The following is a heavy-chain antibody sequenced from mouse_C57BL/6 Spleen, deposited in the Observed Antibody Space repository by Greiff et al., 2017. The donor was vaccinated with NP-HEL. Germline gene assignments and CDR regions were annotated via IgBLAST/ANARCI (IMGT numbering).Heavy chain of an antibody. V-gene: IGHV1-52*01. CDR1: GYTFTSFW. Sequence: QVQLQQPGAELVRPGSSVKLSCKASGYTFTSFWMHWVKQRPIQGLEWIGNIDPSDSETHYNQKFKDKATLTVDKSSSTAYMQLSSLTSEDSAVYYCARSDHYGSSPYYFDYWGQGTTLTVSS. J-gene: IGHJ2*01. CDR3: ARSDHYGSSPYYFDY. CDR2: IDPSDSET. D-gene: IGHD1-1*01.